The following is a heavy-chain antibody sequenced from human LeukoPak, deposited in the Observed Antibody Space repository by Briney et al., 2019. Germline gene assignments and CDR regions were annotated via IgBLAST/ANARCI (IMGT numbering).Heavy chain of an antibody. D-gene: IGHD2-2*01. J-gene: IGHJ4*02. CDR2: IGTAGDT. CDR1: GFTFSSYD. Sequence: PGGSLRLSCAASGFTFSSYDMHWVRQATGKGLEWVSAIGTAGDTYYPGSVKGRFTISRENAKNSLYLQMNSLRAGDTAVYYCARESRYCSSTSCNLDYWGQGTLVTVSS. CDR3: ARESRYCSSTSCNLDY. V-gene: IGHV3-13*01.